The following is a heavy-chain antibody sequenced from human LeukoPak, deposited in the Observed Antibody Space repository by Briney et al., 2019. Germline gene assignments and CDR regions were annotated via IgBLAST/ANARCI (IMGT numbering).Heavy chain of an antibody. D-gene: IGHD6-19*01. V-gene: IGHV3-23*01. Sequence: GGSLRLSCGASGFTLENYAINWVRQAPGKGLEWVSAISNSEVSSITESGDGTYHADSVKGRFTISRDSSKNTVSLQMNSLRAEDTAVYYCAKDRNGWLRDVDYWGQGTLVTVSS. J-gene: IGHJ4*02. CDR1: GFTLENYA. CDR2: ISNSEVSSITESGDGT. CDR3: AKDRNGWLRDVDY.